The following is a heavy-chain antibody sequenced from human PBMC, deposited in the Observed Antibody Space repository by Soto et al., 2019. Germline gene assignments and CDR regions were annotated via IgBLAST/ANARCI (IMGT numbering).Heavy chain of an antibody. CDR2: INHSGGT. J-gene: IGHJ6*03. CDR1: GGSFSGYY. CDR3: ARVPYYYYYYMDV. Sequence: SETLSLTCAVYGGSFSGYYWSWIRQPPGKGLEWIGEINHSGGTNYNPSLKSRVTISVDTSKNQFSLKLSSVTAADTAVYYCARVPYYYYYYMDVWGKGTTVTVSS. V-gene: IGHV4-34*01.